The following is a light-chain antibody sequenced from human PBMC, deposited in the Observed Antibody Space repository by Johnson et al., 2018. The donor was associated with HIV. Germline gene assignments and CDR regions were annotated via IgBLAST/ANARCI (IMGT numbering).Light chain of an antibody. Sequence: QSVSTQSPSVSAAPGQKVTISCSGSSSNIGRNYVSWYKQLPGTAPKLLIFDKNNRPSGIPDRFSDSKSGQSANLAINGLQTGDEADYYCGTWEKSLNTGGVFGPGTKVTVL. J-gene: IGLJ1*01. V-gene: IGLV1-51*01. CDR3: GTWEKSLNTGGV. CDR1: SSNIGRNY. CDR2: DKN.